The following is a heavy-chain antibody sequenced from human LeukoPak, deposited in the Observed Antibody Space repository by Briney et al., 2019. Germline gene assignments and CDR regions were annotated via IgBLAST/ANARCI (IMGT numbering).Heavy chain of an antibody. D-gene: IGHD3-10*01. CDR2: INHSGST. CDR3: ARARRFDP. J-gene: IGHJ6*02. V-gene: IGHV4-34*01. Sequence: PSETLSLTCAVYGGSFSGYYWSWIRQPPGKGLEWIGEINHSGSTNYNPSLKSRVTISVDTSKNQFSLKLSSVTAADTAVYYCARARRFDPWGQGTTVTVSS. CDR1: GGSFSGYY.